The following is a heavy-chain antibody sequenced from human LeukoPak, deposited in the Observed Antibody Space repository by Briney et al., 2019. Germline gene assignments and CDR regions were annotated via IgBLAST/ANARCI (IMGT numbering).Heavy chain of an antibody. D-gene: IGHD5-12*01. Sequence: SETLSLTCTVSGGSISSGGHYWSWIRQHPGKGLEGIGYIYYSGSTYYNPSLKSRVTISVDTSKNQFSLKLSSVTAADTAVYYCARDSGYSGYVVFDYWGQGTLVTVSS. CDR3: ARDSGYSGYVVFDY. J-gene: IGHJ4*02. V-gene: IGHV4-31*03. CDR2: IYYSGST. CDR1: GGSISSGGHY.